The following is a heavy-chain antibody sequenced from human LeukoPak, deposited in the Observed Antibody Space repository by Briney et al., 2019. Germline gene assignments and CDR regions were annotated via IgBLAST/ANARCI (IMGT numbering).Heavy chain of an antibody. Sequence: ASVKVSCKASGYTFTSYYMHWVRQAPGQGLEWMGIINPSGGSTSYAQKFQGRVTITADESTSTAYMELSSLRSEDTAVYYCARSSLSGWYYYYYYMDVWGKGTTVTISS. D-gene: IGHD6-19*01. J-gene: IGHJ6*03. V-gene: IGHV1-46*01. CDR1: GYTFTSYY. CDR2: INPSGGST. CDR3: ARSSLSGWYYYYYYMDV.